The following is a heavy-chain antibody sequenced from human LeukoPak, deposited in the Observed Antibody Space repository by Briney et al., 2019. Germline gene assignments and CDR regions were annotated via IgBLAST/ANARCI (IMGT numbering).Heavy chain of an antibody. CDR3: ARVRPNHWETDFDY. CDR1: GGSTSSYY. D-gene: IGHD1-26*01. Sequence: SETLSLTCTVSGGSTSSYYWSWVRQPPGKGLEWIGYIYYSGSTNYNPSLKSRVTISVDTSKNQFSLKLSSVTAADTAVYYCARVRPNHWETDFDYWGQGTLVTVSS. J-gene: IGHJ4*02. CDR2: IYYSGST. V-gene: IGHV4-59*01.